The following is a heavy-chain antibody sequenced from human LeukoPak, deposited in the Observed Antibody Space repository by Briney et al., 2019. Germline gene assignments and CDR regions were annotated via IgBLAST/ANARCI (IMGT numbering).Heavy chain of an antibody. D-gene: IGHD4-17*01. CDR3: ARGDYDYYYYYYMDV. Sequence: GASVTVSFKASGYTFTGYYMHWVRQAPGQGLEWMGWINPNSGGTNYTQKFQGRVTMTRDTSISTAYMELSRLRSDDTAVYYCARGDYDYYYYYYMDVWGKGTTVTISS. CDR1: GYTFTGYY. J-gene: IGHJ6*03. V-gene: IGHV1-2*02. CDR2: INPNSGGT.